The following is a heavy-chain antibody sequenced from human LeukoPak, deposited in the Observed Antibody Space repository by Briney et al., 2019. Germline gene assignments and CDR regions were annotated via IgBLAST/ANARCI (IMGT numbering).Heavy chain of an antibody. CDR3: ARGFGSGSYYYYMDV. J-gene: IGHJ6*03. V-gene: IGHV1-69*05. Sequence: ASVKVSCKASGGTFSSYAISWVRQAPGQGLEWMGGIIPIFGTANYAQKFQGRVTITTDESTSTAYMELRSLRSDDTAVYYCARGFGSGSYYYYMDVWGKGTTVTVSS. D-gene: IGHD3-10*01. CDR2: IIPIFGTA. CDR1: GGTFSSYA.